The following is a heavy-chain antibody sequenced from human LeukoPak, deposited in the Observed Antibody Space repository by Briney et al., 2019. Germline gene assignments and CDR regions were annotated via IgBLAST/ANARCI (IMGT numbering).Heavy chain of an antibody. J-gene: IGHJ4*02. CDR2: ITSSSTTT. Sequence: GGSLRPSCAASGFTFNSYGMNWVRQAPGKGLEWVSYITSSSTTTHYADSVKGRFTISRDNAKNSLYLQMNSLRAEDTAVYYCAKVISKGYGSGSYYSPLFYFDYWGQGTLVTVSS. V-gene: IGHV3-48*01. D-gene: IGHD3-10*01. CDR1: GFTFNSYG. CDR3: AKVISKGYGSGSYYSPLFYFDY.